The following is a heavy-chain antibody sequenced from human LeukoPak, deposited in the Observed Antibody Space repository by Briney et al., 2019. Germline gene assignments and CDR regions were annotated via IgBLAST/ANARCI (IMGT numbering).Heavy chain of an antibody. J-gene: IGHJ6*04. V-gene: IGHV1-69*01. CDR3: ARGAGYSTLPYYYGMDV. D-gene: IGHD5-24*01. CDR1: GHTFNIYA. CDR2: IIPIFGTA. Sequence: SVKVSYKASGHTFNIYAISWVRHAPGQGLEWMGGIIPIFGTANYTQKFQGRVTITADESTSTACMELSSLRSEDTAVYYCARGAGYSTLPYYYGMDVWGKGTTVTVSS.